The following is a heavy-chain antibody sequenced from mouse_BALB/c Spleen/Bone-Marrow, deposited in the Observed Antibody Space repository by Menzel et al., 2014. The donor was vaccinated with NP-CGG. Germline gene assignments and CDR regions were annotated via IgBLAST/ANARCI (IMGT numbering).Heavy chain of an antibody. D-gene: IGHD2-4*01. J-gene: IGHJ2*01. CDR3: ALYYDYDVGY. CDR1: GFNIKDTY. CDR2: IDPANGNT. V-gene: IGHV14-3*02. Sequence: EVQLQQSGAELVKPGASVKLSCTASGFNIKDTYMHWVKQRPEQGLEWIGRIDPANGNTKYDPKFQGKATITAVTSSNTAYLQLSSLTSEDTAVYYCALYYDYDVGYWGQGTTLTVSS.